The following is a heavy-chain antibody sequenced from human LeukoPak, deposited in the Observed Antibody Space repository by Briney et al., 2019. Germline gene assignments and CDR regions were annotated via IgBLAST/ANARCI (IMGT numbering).Heavy chain of an antibody. V-gene: IGHV1-8*01. D-gene: IGHD2-15*01. CDR3: ARVGGYCSGGSCYRPPPDWFDP. CDR1: GYTFTSYD. CDR2: MNPNSGNT. Sequence: ASVKVSCKASGYTFTSYDINWVRQATGQGLEWMGWMNPNSGNTGYAQKFQGRVTMTRNTSISTAYMELSSLRSEDTAVYYCARVGGYCSGGSCYRPPPDWFDPWGQGTLVTVSS. J-gene: IGHJ5*02.